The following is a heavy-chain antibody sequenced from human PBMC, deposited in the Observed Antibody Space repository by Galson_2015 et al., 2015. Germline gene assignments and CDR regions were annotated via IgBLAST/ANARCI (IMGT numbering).Heavy chain of an antibody. CDR3: ARVAHLGRGLHS. D-gene: IGHD7-27*01. J-gene: IGHJ4*02. Sequence: CAISGDSVSSNIVGWNWIRQSPSRGLEWLGRTSYRTSWDSDYAESVKRRLAINADTSRNQISLQLTSVTPEDTAVYYCARVAHLGRGLHSWGQGTQVTVSS. V-gene: IGHV6-1*01. CDR2: TSYRTSWDS. CDR1: GDSVSSNIVG.